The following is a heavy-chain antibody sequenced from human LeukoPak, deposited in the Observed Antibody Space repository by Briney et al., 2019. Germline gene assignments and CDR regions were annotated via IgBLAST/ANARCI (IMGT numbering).Heavy chain of an antibody. J-gene: IGHJ6*02. CDR1: GFTFSSYS. D-gene: IGHD3-10*01. CDR2: ISSSSYI. CDR3: ARDVTGITMVRGVDYYYYGMDV. V-gene: IGHV3-21*01. Sequence: GGSLRLSCAASGFTFSSYSMNWVRQAPGKGLEWVSSISSSSYIYYADSVKGRFTISRDNAKNSLYLQMNSLRAEDTAVYYCARDVTGITMVRGVDYYYYGMDVWGQGTTVTVSS.